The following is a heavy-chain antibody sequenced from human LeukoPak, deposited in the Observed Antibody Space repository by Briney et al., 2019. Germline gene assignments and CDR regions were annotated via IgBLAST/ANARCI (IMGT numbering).Heavy chain of an antibody. J-gene: IGHJ3*01. CDR1: GFTFSSYA. Sequence: SGGSLRLSCAASGFTFSSYAMSWVRQAPGKGLEWVSAISGSGGSTYYADSVKGRFTISRDNAKNSLYLQMNSLRAEDTAVYYCARDRSSGYNSYWGQGTMVTVSS. CDR3: ARDRSSGYNSY. D-gene: IGHD3-22*01. CDR2: ISGSGGST. V-gene: IGHV3-23*01.